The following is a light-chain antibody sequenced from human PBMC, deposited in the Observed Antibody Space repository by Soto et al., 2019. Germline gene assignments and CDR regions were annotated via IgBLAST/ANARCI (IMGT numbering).Light chain of an antibody. CDR3: QQYNSYSPET. Sequence: DIQMTQSPTTLSASVGARVTITCRASQSISTWLAWYQQKPGKAPKLLIYDASSLESGVPSRFSGSGSGTEFTLTISSLQPDDFATYYCQQYNSYSPETFGQGTKVDIK. CDR2: DAS. V-gene: IGKV1-5*01. CDR1: QSISTW. J-gene: IGKJ1*01.